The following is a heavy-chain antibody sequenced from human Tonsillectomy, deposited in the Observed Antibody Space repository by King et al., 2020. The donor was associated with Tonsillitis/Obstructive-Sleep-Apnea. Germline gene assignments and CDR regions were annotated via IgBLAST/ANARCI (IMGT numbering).Heavy chain of an antibody. Sequence: VQLVESGGGLVQPGGSLRLSCAASGFTFSDRYMDWVRQAPGKGLEWVGRSRNKANSYTTEHAASVKGRFTISRDDSKNSLFLQMNSLKTEDTAVYYCTRVIDWAGAFVMWGQGTMVTVSS. D-gene: IGHD3-9*01. CDR3: TRVIDWAGAFVM. V-gene: IGHV3-72*01. CDR2: SRNKANSYTT. J-gene: IGHJ3*02. CDR1: GFTFSDRY.